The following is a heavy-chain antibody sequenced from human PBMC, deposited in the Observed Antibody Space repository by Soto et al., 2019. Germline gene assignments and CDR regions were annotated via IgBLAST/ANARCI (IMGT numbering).Heavy chain of an antibody. CDR1: GYPFTTYG. CDR2: ISAYNGNT. Sequence: QVHLVQSRAAVKKPGASVHVSCKASGYPFTTYGIAWVRQAPGQGLEWLGWISAYNGNTNYAQKFQGRVTMPTETSTNTAYMEVRSLRSDDTAVYYCARDKGSKAWYYFFDFWGQGTLVTVSS. D-gene: IGHD1-26*01. V-gene: IGHV1-18*01. J-gene: IGHJ4*02. CDR3: ARDKGSKAWYYFFDF.